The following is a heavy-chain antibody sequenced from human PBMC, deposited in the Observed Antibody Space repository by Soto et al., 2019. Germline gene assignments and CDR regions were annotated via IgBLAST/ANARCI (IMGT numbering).Heavy chain of an antibody. J-gene: IGHJ4*02. D-gene: IGHD6-13*01. CDR1: GGSISSGGYS. CDR3: ASSHAGAHITAAVH. V-gene: IGHV4-30-2*01. CDR2: IYHSGST. Sequence: QLQLQESGSGLVKPSQTLSLTCAVSGGSISSGGYSWSWIRQPPGKGLEWIGYIYHSGSTYYNPSLTRRVTISVDRSKNQFSLNLSSVTAADTAVYYCASSHAGAHITAAVHWGQGTLVTVSS.